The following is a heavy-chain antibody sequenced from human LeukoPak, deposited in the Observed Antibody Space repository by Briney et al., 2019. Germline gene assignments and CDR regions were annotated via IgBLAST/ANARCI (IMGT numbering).Heavy chain of an antibody. CDR1: GFTFSSYG. D-gene: IGHD6-13*01. CDR3: AKAHIAAAGFSFRGGAFDI. V-gene: IGHV3-23*01. Sequence: GGSLRLSCAASGFTFSSYGMHWVRQAPGKGLEWVSAISGSGGSTYYADSVKGRFTISRDNSKNTLYLQMNSLRAEDTAVYYCAKAHIAAAGFSFRGGAFDIWGQGTMVTVSS. J-gene: IGHJ3*02. CDR2: ISGSGGST.